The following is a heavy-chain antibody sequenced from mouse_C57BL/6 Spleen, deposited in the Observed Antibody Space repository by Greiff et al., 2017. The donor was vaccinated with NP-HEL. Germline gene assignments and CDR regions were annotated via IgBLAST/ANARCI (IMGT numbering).Heavy chain of an antibody. D-gene: IGHD2-3*01. J-gene: IGHJ2*01. CDR3: ARAYDGDY. CDR1: GYSFTSGYY. CDR2: ISDDGSN. V-gene: IGHV3-6*01. Sequence: EVQLMESGPGLVKPSQSLSLTCSVTGYSFTSGYYWYWIQQFPGNKLEWMGFISDDGSNNYNPTLKNRITITRDTSKNQFFLKLNSVTTEDTATYYGARAYDGDYWGQGTTLTVSS.